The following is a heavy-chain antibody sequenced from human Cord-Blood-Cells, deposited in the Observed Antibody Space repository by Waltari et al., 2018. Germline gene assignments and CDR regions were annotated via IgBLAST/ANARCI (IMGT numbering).Heavy chain of an antibody. Sequence: QVQLQESGPGLVKPSQTLSLTCTVSGGSISSGGYYWSWIRQPPGKGLEWIGYIYYSGSTYYNPSLKSRVTISVDTSKNQFSLKLSSVTAADTAVYYCARGLYCSGGSCYSLGYYYYYMDVWGKGTTVTVSS. V-gene: IGHV4-31*03. D-gene: IGHD2-15*01. CDR2: IYYSGST. J-gene: IGHJ6*03. CDR3: ARGLYCSGGSCYSLGYYYYYMDV. CDR1: GGSISSGGYY.